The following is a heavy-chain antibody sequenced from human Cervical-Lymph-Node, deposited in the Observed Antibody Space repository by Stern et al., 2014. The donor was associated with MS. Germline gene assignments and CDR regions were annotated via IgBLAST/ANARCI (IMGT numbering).Heavy chain of an antibody. D-gene: IGHD2-2*01. CDR3: ARKGAIVPAAIENWFDS. CDR2: IYHSGST. Sequence: QVQLQESGPGLVKPSQTLSLTCTVSGGSISSGGYFWSWIRQHPGKGLEWIGYIYHSGSTYYNPSLKSLVTISVDTSKNQFSLNLSSVTAADTAVYYCARKGAIVPAAIENWFDSWGQGTLVTVSS. CDR1: GGSISSGGYF. V-gene: IGHV4-31*01. J-gene: IGHJ5*01.